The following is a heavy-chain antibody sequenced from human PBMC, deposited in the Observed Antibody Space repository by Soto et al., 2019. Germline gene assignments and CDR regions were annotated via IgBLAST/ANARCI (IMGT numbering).Heavy chain of an antibody. CDR3: ARDAGPTPNWFDP. J-gene: IGHJ5*02. Sequence: GGTFSSYAISWVRQAPGQGLEWMGGIIPIFGTANYAQKFQGRVTITADESTSTAYMELSSLRSEDTAVYYCARDAGPTPNWFDPWGQGTLVTVSS. V-gene: IGHV1-69*01. D-gene: IGHD4-17*01. CDR2: IIPIFGTA. CDR1: GGTFSSYA.